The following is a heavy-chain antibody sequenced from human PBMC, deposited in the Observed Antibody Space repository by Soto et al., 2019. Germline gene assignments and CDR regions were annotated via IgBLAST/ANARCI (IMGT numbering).Heavy chain of an antibody. CDR1: GFTFSSYA. Sequence: GGSLRLSCAASGFTFSSYAMSWVRQAPGKGLEWVSAISGSGGSTYYADSVKGRFTISRDNSKNTLYLQMNSLRAEDTAVYYCAKAVIPGYSRSWPYFDYWGQGRLVTVS. J-gene: IGHJ4*02. CDR2: ISGSGGST. D-gene: IGHD6-13*01. CDR3: AKAVIPGYSRSWPYFDY. V-gene: IGHV3-23*01.